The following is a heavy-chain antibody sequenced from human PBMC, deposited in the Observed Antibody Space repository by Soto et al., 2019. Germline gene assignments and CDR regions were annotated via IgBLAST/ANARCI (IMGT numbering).Heavy chain of an antibody. CDR1: GFTFSSYG. Sequence: GGSLRLSCAASGFTFSSYGMHWVRQAPGKGLEWVAVIWYDGSNKYYPDSVKGRFTISRDNSKNTLYLQMNSLRAEDTAVYYCAREIGEFIYYYYYGMDVWGQGTTVTVSS. D-gene: IGHD3-10*01. CDR2: IWYDGSNK. J-gene: IGHJ6*02. CDR3: AREIGEFIYYYYYGMDV. V-gene: IGHV3-33*01.